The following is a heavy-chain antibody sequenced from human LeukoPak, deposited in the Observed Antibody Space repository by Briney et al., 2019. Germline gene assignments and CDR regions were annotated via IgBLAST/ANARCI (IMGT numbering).Heavy chain of an antibody. CDR2: IKQDGSEK. Sequence: GGSLRLSCAASGFTFSSYWMSWVRQAPGKGLEWVANIKQDGSEKNYVDSVRGRFTISRDNAKNSLYLQMNSLRAEDTAVYYCARTNYDFWSGYYLYYYYYMDVWGKGTTVTVSS. J-gene: IGHJ6*03. V-gene: IGHV3-7*01. CDR1: GFTFSSYW. D-gene: IGHD3-3*01. CDR3: ARTNYDFWSGYYLYYYYYMDV.